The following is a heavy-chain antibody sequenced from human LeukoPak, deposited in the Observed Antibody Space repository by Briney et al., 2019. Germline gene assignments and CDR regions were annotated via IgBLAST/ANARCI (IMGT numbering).Heavy chain of an antibody. CDR3: ATRRVYVWGSYRVDDYYFDY. CDR1: GFPFSDYY. CDR2: ISSSGSTI. J-gene: IGHJ4*02. D-gene: IGHD3-16*02. V-gene: IGHV3-11*04. Sequence: PGGSLRLSCAASGFPFSDYYMSWIRQAPGKGLEWVSYISSSGSTIYYADSVKGRFTISRDNAKNSLYLQMNSLRAEDTAVYYCATRRVYVWGSYRVDDYYFDYWGQGTLVTVSS.